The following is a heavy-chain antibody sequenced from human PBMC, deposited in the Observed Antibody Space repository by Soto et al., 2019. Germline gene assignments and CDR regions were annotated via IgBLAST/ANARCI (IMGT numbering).Heavy chain of an antibody. Sequence: ASVKVSCKASGYSVSDYFIQWVRQAPGQGLEWVAWINPKGAATNYAKKFQGRVSLTWDTSFSTAYMELTRLRPDDTAVYYCARIKWGLDYYNGMDVWGQGTTVTVSS. CDR1: GYSVSDYF. D-gene: IGHD1-26*01. V-gene: IGHV1-2*02. CDR3: ARIKWGLDYYNGMDV. CDR2: INPKGAAT. J-gene: IGHJ6*02.